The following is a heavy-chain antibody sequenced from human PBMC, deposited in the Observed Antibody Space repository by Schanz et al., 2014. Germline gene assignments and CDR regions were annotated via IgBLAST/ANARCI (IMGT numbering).Heavy chain of an antibody. CDR3: ALREKPYGPFAS. CDR2: IYHSGST. J-gene: IGHJ4*02. CDR1: GGSISSSDW. Sequence: QVQLQQWGAGLLKPSETLSLTCAVSGGSISSSDWWSWVRQPPGKGLEWIGEIYHSGSTNYNPSLKSRVTISVDTSKSQFSLKLSSVTAADTAVYYCALREKPYGPFASWGQGALVTVSS. D-gene: IGHD3-10*01. V-gene: IGHV4-4*02.